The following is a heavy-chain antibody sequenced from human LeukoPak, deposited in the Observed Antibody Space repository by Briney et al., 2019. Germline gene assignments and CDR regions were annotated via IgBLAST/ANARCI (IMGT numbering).Heavy chain of an antibody. CDR3: ARDAHTGSGTYWGGVDYYYGLDV. D-gene: IGHD3-10*01. CDR1: GFTVSSNY. V-gene: IGHV3-66*01. CDR2: VYGGDTT. Sequence: GGSLRLSCAASGFTVSSNYMSWVRQAPGKGLEWVSVVYGGDTTYYADSVKGRFTISRDNSKNTLYLQMNSLRAEDTAVYYCARDAHTGSGTYWGGVDYYYGLDVWAKGPRSPSP. J-gene: IGHJ6*02.